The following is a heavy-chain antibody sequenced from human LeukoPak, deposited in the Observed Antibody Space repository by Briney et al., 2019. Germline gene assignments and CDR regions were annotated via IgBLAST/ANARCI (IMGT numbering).Heavy chain of an antibody. D-gene: IGHD1/OR15-1a*01. J-gene: IGHJ4*02. CDR2: IYSSGYT. Sequence: SETLSLTCTVSGGAIRSHYWNWIRQPAGKGLEWIGRIYSSGYTNDNPFLKSRITMSVDMSKNQFSLRLNSVTAAGTAVNYCARGEHSVDSWGQGMLVTVSS. V-gene: IGHV4-4*07. CDR1: GGAIRSHY. CDR3: ARGEHSVDS.